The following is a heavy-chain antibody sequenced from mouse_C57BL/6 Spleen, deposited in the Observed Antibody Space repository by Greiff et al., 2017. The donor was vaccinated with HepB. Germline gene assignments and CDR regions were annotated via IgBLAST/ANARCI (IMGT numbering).Heavy chain of an antibody. V-gene: IGHV5-4*01. J-gene: IGHJ1*03. Sequence: EVKLVESGGGLVNLGGSLNFSCPASGFTFGGYAISWVRRTPEKRLEWLATISDGGSYTYYPDNLKGRFTISRDNAKNNLYLQMSHLKSEATAMYYCARDRDYYGSSPYWYFDVWGTGTTVTVSS. CDR2: ISDGGSYT. CDR1: GFTFGGYA. D-gene: IGHD1-1*01. CDR3: ARDRDYYGSSPYWYFDV.